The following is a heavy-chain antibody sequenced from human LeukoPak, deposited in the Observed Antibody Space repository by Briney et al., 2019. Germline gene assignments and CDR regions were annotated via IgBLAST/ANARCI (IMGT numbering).Heavy chain of an antibody. D-gene: IGHD5-18*01. J-gene: IGHJ4*02. V-gene: IGHV3-30*18. CDR3: AKGRQLWLTLDY. CDR2: ISYDGSNK. CDR1: GYTLTELS. Sequence: SCKVSGYTLTELSMHWVRQAPGKGLEWVAVISYDGSNKYYADSVKGRFTISRDNSKNTLYLQMNSLRAEDTAVYYCAKGRQLWLTLDYWGQGTQVTVSS.